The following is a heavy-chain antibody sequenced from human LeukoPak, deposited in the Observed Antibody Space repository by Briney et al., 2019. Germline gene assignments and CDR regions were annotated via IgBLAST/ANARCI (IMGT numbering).Heavy chain of an antibody. V-gene: IGHV1-8*01. CDR2: MNPNSGNT. CDR1: GYTFTSYD. Sequence: ASVKVYCKASGYTFTSYDINWVRQATGQGLEWMGWMNPNSGNTGYAQKFQGRVTMTRNTSISTAYMELSSLRSEDTAVYYCARVGSVLRFLEWLLSPNWFDPWGQGTLVTVSS. J-gene: IGHJ5*02. CDR3: ARVGSVLRFLEWLLSPNWFDP. D-gene: IGHD3-3*01.